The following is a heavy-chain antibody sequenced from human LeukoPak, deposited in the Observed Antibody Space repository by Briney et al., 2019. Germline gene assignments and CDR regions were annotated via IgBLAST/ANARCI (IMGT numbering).Heavy chain of an antibody. V-gene: IGHV1-69*05. CDR1: GGTFSSYA. Sequence: SVKVSCKASGGTFSSYAISWVRQAPGQGLEWMGGIIPIFGTANYAQKFQGRVTITTDESTSTAYMELSSLRSEDTAVYYCARDITRGDYVGTWFDPWGQGTLVIVSS. D-gene: IGHD4-17*01. J-gene: IGHJ5*02. CDR3: ARDITRGDYVGTWFDP. CDR2: IIPIFGTA.